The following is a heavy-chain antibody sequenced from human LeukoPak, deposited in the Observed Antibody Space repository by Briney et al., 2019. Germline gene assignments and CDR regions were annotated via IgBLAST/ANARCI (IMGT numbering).Heavy chain of an antibody. J-gene: IGHJ6*02. Sequence: SETLSLTCTVSGGSISTYYWSWIRQPPGKGLEWIGNIYHSGITTYNPSLKSRVTISVDTSKNQFSLKLSSVTATDTAVYYCARFPSPVYNYYGLDVWGQGTTVTVSS. V-gene: IGHV4-59*08. CDR1: GGSISTYY. CDR2: IYHSGIT. CDR3: ARFPSPVYNYYGLDV.